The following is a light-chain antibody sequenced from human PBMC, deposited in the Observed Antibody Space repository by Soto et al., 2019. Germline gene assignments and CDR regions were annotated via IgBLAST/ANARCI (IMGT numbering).Light chain of an antibody. CDR2: EGS. CDR3: CSYAGSGTWV. CDR1: SSDVGSYNL. Sequence: QSALTQPASVSGSPGQSITISCTGTSSDVGSYNLVSWCQQHPGKAPKLMIYEGSKRPSGVSNRFSGSKSGNTASLTISGLQVEDEADYYCCSYAGSGTWVFGGGTQLTVL. V-gene: IGLV2-23*01. J-gene: IGLJ3*02.